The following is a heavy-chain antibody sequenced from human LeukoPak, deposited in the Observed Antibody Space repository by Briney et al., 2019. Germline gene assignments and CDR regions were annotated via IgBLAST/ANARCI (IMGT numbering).Heavy chain of an antibody. V-gene: IGHV3-23*01. J-gene: IGHJ4*02. D-gene: IGHD6-6*01. Sequence: GGSLRLSCATSGFTFTTYAMSWVRQAPGKGLEWVSGISGSGGSTYYADSVKGRFTISRDNSKNTLYLQMNSLRAEDTAVYYCARVGSSSSLGFDYWGQGTLVTVSS. CDR3: ARVGSSSSLGFDY. CDR2: ISGSGGST. CDR1: GFTFTTYA.